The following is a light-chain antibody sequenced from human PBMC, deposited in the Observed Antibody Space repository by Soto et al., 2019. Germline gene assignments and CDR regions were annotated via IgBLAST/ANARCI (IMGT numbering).Light chain of an antibody. J-gene: IGKJ4*01. V-gene: IGKV1-39*01. Sequence: DIKLTQSPSSLSASVGGRVTITCRASLRISKYLNWYQQKPGKAPKLLIYGASTLQSGVPSRFSGSGSGTDFTLTITNLQPEDSATYFCQQSHSTPLTFGGGTKLEI. CDR1: LRISKY. CDR2: GAS. CDR3: QQSHSTPLT.